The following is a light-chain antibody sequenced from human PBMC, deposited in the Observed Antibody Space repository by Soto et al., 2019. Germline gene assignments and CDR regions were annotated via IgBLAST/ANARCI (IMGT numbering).Light chain of an antibody. J-gene: IGKJ3*01. Sequence: DIVMTQSPDSLAVSLGERATINCKSSQSVLYSSNNKNYLAWYQQKPGQPPKLLIYWASTRESGVPDRFSGSGSGTDFTLTIISLQAEDVAVYYCQQYYSTPHIFTFGPGTKVDIK. V-gene: IGKV4-1*01. CDR3: QQYYSTPHIFT. CDR1: QSVLYSSNNKNY. CDR2: WAS.